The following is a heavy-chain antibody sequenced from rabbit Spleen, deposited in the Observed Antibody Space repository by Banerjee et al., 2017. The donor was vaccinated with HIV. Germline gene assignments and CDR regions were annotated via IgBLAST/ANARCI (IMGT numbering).Heavy chain of an antibody. CDR1: GIDFSTYG. J-gene: IGHJ4*01. Sequence: QELVESGGGLVQPGESLKLSCKASGIDFSTYGISWVRQAPGKGLEWIAYIAPGFGITNYANSVKGRFTISSDNAQNTVDLQMNSLTAADTATYFCARDVPGPTYAFDLWGQGTLVTVS. CDR2: IAPGFGIT. D-gene: IGHD6-1*01. V-gene: IGHV1S7*01. CDR3: ARDVPGPTYAFDL.